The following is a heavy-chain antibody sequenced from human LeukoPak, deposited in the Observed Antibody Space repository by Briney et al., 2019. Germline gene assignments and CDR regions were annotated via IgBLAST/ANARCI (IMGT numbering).Heavy chain of an antibody. CDR1: GGTFSSYA. J-gene: IGHJ5*02. D-gene: IGHD4-23*01. Sequence: SVKVSCNASGGTFSSYAISWVRQAPGQGLEWMGGIIPILGTANYAQKFQGRVTITTDESTSTAYMELSSLRSEDTAVYYCARRAIDYGGNLGWFDPWGQGTLVTVSS. V-gene: IGHV1-69*05. CDR3: ARRAIDYGGNLGWFDP. CDR2: IIPILGTA.